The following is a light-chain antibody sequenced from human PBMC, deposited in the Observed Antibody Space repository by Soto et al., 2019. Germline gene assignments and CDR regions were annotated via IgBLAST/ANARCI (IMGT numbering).Light chain of an antibody. CDR2: EVS. CDR1: SSDVGGYNY. J-gene: IGLJ1*01. V-gene: IGLV2-14*01. CDR3: SSYTSSSTPYV. Sequence: QSALTQPDSVSGSPGQSITISRTGTSSDVGGYNYVSWYQQHPNKAPKLMVYEVSNRPSGVSNRFSGSKSGNTASLTISGLQAEDEADYYCSSYTSSSTPYVFGTGTKVTVL.